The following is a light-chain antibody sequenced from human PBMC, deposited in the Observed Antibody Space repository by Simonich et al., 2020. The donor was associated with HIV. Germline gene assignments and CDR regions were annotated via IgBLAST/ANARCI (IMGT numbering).Light chain of an antibody. CDR3: QQYNNWPYT. CDR2: GAS. V-gene: IGKV3-15*01. Sequence: EIVMTQSPVTLSVSPGERATLSCRASQNVSSNLAWYQQKPGPAPSLLIYGASTRATGIPASFSGSGSGTEFALTISSLQSEDFAVYYCQQYNNWPYTFGQGTKLEIK. J-gene: IGKJ2*01. CDR1: QNVSSN.